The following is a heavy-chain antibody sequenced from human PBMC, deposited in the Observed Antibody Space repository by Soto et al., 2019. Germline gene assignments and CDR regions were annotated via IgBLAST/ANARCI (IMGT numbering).Heavy chain of an antibody. CDR3: ARGDCVGGSCNSLAGSFYYYMDA. Sequence: EVQLLESGGGLVQPGGSLRLSCAASGFTFRNYWMYWVRQAPGQGLEWVSRINSDGSVSSYADSVKGRLTISRDNVKHTLYLLMDSLRAEDTAVYYCARGDCVGGSCNSLAGSFYYYMDAWGKGTTVTVFS. CDR2: INSDGSVS. CDR1: GFTFRNYW. D-gene: IGHD2-15*01. V-gene: IGHV3-74*02. J-gene: IGHJ6*03.